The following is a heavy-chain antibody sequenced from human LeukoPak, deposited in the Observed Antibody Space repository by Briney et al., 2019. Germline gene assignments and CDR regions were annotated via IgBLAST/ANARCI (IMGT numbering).Heavy chain of an antibody. Sequence: SETLSLTCTVSGGSISSSSHYWGWIRQSPGKGLEWVGSRYYSGSTYYNPSLKSRVTISVDTPKNQFSLKLSSVTAADTAVYYCARDGDGDYYYYMDVWGKGTTVTISS. D-gene: IGHD7-27*01. V-gene: IGHV4-39*07. CDR2: RYYSGST. CDR3: ARDGDGDYYYYMDV. CDR1: GGSISSSSHY. J-gene: IGHJ6*03.